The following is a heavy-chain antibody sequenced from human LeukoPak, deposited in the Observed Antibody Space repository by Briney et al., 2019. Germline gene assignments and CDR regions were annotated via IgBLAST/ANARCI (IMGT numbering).Heavy chain of an antibody. J-gene: IGHJ4*02. V-gene: IGHV3-11*01. CDR3: ARDMTQTKKFDY. D-gene: IGHD1-1*01. CDR1: GFTFSDYY. Sequence: GGALRLSCAASGFTFSDYYMSWIRQAPGKGVEGVSYISSSGSTIYYADSVKGRFTISRDNAKNSLYLQMNSLRAEDTAVYYCARDMTQTKKFDYWGQGTLVTVSS. CDR2: ISSSGSTI.